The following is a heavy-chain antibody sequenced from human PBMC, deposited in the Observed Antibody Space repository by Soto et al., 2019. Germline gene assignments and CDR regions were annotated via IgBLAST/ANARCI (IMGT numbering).Heavy chain of an antibody. CDR1: GYTFTSYG. J-gene: IGHJ6*02. D-gene: IGHD2-21*02. CDR3: ARDLVVVTAIPHYYYYGMDV. Sequence: ASVKVSCKASGYTFTSYGISWVRQAPGQGLEWMGGIIPIFGTANYAQKFQGRVTITADESTSTAYMELSSLRSEDTAVYYCARDLVVVTAIPHYYYYGMDVWGQGTTVTVSS. CDR2: IIPIFGTA. V-gene: IGHV1-69*13.